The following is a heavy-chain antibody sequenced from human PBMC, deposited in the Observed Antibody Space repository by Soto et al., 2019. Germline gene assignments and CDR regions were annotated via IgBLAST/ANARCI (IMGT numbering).Heavy chain of an antibody. V-gene: IGHV4-59*01. CDR1: GGSISSYY. D-gene: IGHD2-21*02. J-gene: IGHJ6*02. CDR3: ARMVVTAIPPYYYYGMDV. CDR2: IYYSGST. Sequence: SETLSLTCTVSGGSISSYYWSWIRQPPGKGLEWIGYIYYSGSTNYNPSLKSRVTISVDTSKNQFSLKLSSVTAAGTAVYYCARMVVTAIPPYYYYGMDVWGQGTTVTVSS.